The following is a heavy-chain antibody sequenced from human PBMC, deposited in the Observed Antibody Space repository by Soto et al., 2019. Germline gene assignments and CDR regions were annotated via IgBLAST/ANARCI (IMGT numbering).Heavy chain of an antibody. D-gene: IGHD6-13*01. Sequence: SETLSLTCTVSGGSISSYYWSWIRQPPGKGLEWIGYIYYSGSTNYNPSLKSRVTISVDTSKNQFSLKLSSVTAADTAVYYCARAPTPYRSSWYFDYWGKGTLVTVAS. CDR3: ARAPTPYRSSWYFDY. CDR1: GGSISSYY. V-gene: IGHV4-59*01. CDR2: IYYSGST. J-gene: IGHJ4*02.